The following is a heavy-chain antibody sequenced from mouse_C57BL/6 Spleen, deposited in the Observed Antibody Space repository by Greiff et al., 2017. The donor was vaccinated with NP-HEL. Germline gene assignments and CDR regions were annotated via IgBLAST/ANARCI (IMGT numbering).Heavy chain of an antibody. CDR3: ARGERTGYYFDY. CDR2: INPGSGGT. V-gene: IGHV1-54*01. CDR1: GYAFTNYL. J-gene: IGHJ2*01. Sequence: QVQLQQSGAELVRPGTSVKVSCKASGYAFTNYLIEWVKQRPGQGLEWIGVINPGSGGTNYNEKFKGKATLTADKSSSTAYMQLSSLTSEDSAVYFCARGERTGYYFDYWGQGTTLTVSS. D-gene: IGHD4-1*01.